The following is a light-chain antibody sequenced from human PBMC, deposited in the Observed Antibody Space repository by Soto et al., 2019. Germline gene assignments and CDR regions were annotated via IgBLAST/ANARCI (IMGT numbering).Light chain of an antibody. CDR3: QQYGTSART. CDR2: GVS. J-gene: IGKJ1*01. CDR1: QSVRSSY. V-gene: IGKV3-20*01. Sequence: EIVLTQSPGTLSLSPGERATLSCRASQSVRSSYLASYQQKLGQAPRLLIYGVSNRATGIPDRFSGSGSGTDFTLTISRLESEDFALYYCQQYGTSARTFGQGTKVEIK.